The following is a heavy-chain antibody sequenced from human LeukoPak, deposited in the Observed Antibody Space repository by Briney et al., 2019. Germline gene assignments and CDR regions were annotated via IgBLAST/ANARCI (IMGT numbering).Heavy chain of an antibody. Sequence: GGSLRLSCAASGFTFSSYAMNWVRQAPRKGLEWVSGISDNGDSIYYGDSVKGRFTISRDNSKNTLYLQMNSLRAEDTAVYYCARGSRRITIFGVAPPLLYWGQGTLVTVSS. CDR3: ARGSRRITIFGVAPPLLY. D-gene: IGHD3-3*01. J-gene: IGHJ4*02. V-gene: IGHV3-23*01. CDR2: ISDNGDSI. CDR1: GFTFSSYA.